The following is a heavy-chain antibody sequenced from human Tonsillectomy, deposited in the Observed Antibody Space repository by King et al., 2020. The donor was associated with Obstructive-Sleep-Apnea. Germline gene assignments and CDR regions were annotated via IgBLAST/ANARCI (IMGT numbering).Heavy chain of an antibody. Sequence: VQLVESGGGVVQPGRSLRLSCAASGFTFSSYGMHWVRQAPGKGLEWVAGIWYDGSNKYYADSVKGRFTISRDNSKNTLYLQMNSLRAGGTAEYYCARAHSRCCGWGGSCDHRPPDYWGQGALVTVSS. CDR2: IWYDGSNK. V-gene: IGHV3-33*01. D-gene: IGHD2-15*01. CDR1: GFTFSSYG. J-gene: IGHJ4*02. CDR3: ARAHSRCCGWGGSCDHRPPDY.